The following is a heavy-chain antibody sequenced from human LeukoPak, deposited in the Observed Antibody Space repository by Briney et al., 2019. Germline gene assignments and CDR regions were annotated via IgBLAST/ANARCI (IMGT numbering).Heavy chain of an antibody. J-gene: IGHJ4*02. CDR1: GFTFSSYG. Sequence: GRSLRLSCAASGFTFSSYGMHWVRQAPGKGLEWVAVISYDGSNIYYADSVKGRFTISRDNSKNTLYLQMNSLRAEDTAVYYCAKPPGILTGYYPFDYWGQGTLVTVSS. CDR3: AKPPGILTGYYPFDY. V-gene: IGHV3-30*18. D-gene: IGHD3-9*01. CDR2: ISYDGSNI.